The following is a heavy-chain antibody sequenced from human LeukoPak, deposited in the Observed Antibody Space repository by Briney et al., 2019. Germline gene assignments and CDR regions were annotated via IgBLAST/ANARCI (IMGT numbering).Heavy chain of an antibody. CDR2: ISYDGSNK. D-gene: IGHD3-22*01. V-gene: IGHV3-30-3*01. CDR1: GFTFSNYA. CDR3: ARDRTQVLSYITMTARNFDY. Sequence: GRSLRLSRAASGFTFSNYAMHWVRQAPGKGLEWVAVISYDGSNKYYADSVKGRFTISRDNSKSTLYLQMNSLRAEDTAVYYCARDRTQVLSYITMTARNFDYWGQGTLVTVSS. J-gene: IGHJ4*02.